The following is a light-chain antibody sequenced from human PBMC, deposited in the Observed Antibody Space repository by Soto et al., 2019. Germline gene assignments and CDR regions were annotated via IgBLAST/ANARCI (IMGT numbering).Light chain of an antibody. Sequence: ESVLTHAPGTLSVXPXXXXTXXXMGSQSVSSNYLAWYQQKPGQAPRLLISGASSRATGIPDRFSGSGSGTDFALTISRLEPEDSAVFYCQQYGTSQWTFGQGTKVDI. CDR3: QQYGTSQWT. CDR1: QSVSSNY. V-gene: IGKV3-20*01. J-gene: IGKJ1*01. CDR2: GAS.